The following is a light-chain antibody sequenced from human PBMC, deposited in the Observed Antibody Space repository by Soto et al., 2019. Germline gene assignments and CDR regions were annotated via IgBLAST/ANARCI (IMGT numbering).Light chain of an antibody. J-gene: IGLJ2*01. Sequence: PVLTQSPSASASLGASVKLTCTLDSGHTNYAIAWHQQQPKKGPRYLMKVNSDGTHIKGDGIPDRFSGSSSGAERYLTISSLQSEDEADYYCQTWGTVTPVIFGGGTKVTVL. V-gene: IGLV4-69*01. CDR3: QTWGTVTPVI. CDR1: SGHTNYA. CDR2: VNSDGTH.